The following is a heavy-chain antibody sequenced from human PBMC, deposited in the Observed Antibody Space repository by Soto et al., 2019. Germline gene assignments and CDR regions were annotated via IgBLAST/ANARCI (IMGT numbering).Heavy chain of an antibody. CDR3: AAGDYGDYFPAFDI. Sequence: QMQLVQSGPEVKKPGTSVKVSCKASGFTFTSSSVQWGRQARGQRLEWLGWIVVGSGNTNYAQKFQERVTITRDMSTSTAYMELSSLRTEDTAVYYCAAGDYGDYFPAFDIWGQGTMVTVSS. CDR1: GFTFTSSS. J-gene: IGHJ3*02. CDR2: IVVGSGNT. V-gene: IGHV1-58*01. D-gene: IGHD4-17*01.